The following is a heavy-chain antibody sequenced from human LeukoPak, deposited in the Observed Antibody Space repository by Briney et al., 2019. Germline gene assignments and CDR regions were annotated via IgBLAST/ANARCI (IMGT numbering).Heavy chain of an antibody. J-gene: IGHJ4*02. CDR3: AWIISATGTGGYYFNY. V-gene: IGHV4-59*12. CDR2: IYYSGST. Sequence: SETLSLTCTVSGGSISSYYWSWIRQPPGKGLEWIGYIYYSGSTNYNPSPKSRVTISVDTSKNQFSLKLSSVTAADTAVYYCAWIISATGTGGYYFNYWGQGTLVTVSS. CDR1: GGSISSYY. D-gene: IGHD6-13*01.